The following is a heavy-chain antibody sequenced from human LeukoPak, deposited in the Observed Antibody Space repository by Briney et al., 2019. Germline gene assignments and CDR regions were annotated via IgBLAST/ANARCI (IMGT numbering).Heavy chain of an antibody. CDR1: GGTFSSYA. V-gene: IGHV1-69*13. Sequence: SVKVSCKASGGTFSSYAISWVRQAPGQGLEWMGGIIPIFGTANYAQKFQGRVTITADESTSTAYMELSSLRSEDTAVYYCARDVAARSLTWFDPWGQGTLVTASS. J-gene: IGHJ5*02. D-gene: IGHD6-6*01. CDR3: ARDVAARSLTWFDP. CDR2: IIPIFGTA.